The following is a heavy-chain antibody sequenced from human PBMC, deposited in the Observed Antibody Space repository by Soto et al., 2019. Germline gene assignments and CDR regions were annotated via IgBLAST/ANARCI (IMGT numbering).Heavy chain of an antibody. CDR1: GFTFSSYA. J-gene: IGHJ6*02. CDR3: AKSGRWLQPRGNYYYYYGMDV. D-gene: IGHD3-10*01. Sequence: EVQLLESGGGLVQPGGSLRLSCAASGFTFSSYAMSWVRQAPGKGLEWVSAISGSGGSTYYADSVKGRFTISRDNSKNTLYLQMNSLRAEDTAVYYCAKSGRWLQPRGNYYYYYGMDVWGQGTTVTVSS. V-gene: IGHV3-23*01. CDR2: ISGSGGST.